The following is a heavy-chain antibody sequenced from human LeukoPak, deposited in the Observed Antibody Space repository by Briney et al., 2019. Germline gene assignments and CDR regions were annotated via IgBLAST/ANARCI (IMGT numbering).Heavy chain of an antibody. J-gene: IGHJ4*02. Sequence: GASVKASCKASGYTFIGYHIHWVRQAPGQGLEWMGWINPNRGGTNLAQKFQGRVIMTRDTSISTAYMEVTRLRSDDTAIYYCARLPRVHFDSWGQGTLVTVSS. CDR1: GYTFIGYH. D-gene: IGHD2-8*01. CDR3: ARLPRVHFDS. V-gene: IGHV1-2*02. CDR2: INPNRGGT.